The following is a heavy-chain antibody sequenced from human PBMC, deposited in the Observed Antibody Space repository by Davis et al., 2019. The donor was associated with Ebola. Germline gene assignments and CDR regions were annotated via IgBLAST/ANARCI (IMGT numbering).Heavy chain of an antibody. CDR2: INSDGSST. CDR1: GFTFSNYW. V-gene: IGHV3-74*01. CDR3: AKVGYSGSREYDY. J-gene: IGHJ4*02. Sequence: GESLKISCAASGFTFSNYWMHWVRQAPGKGLVWVSRINSDGSSTSYADSVKGRFTISRDNSKNTLDLQMNSLRAEDTAVYYCAKVGYSGSREYDYWGQGALVTVSS. D-gene: IGHD1-26*01.